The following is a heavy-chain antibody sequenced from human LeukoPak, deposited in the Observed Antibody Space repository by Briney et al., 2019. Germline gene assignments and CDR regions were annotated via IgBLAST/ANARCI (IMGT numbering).Heavy chain of an antibody. V-gene: IGHV1-46*03. CDR3: AREGYYGSGSYYNY. CDR1: GSTFPIYY. Sequence: ASVQVSCHASGSTFPIYYMHWVRQAPGQGLEWMGIINPSGGSTSYAQKFQGRVTMTRDTSTSTVYMELSSLRSEDTAVYYCAREGYYGSGSYYNYWGQGTLVTVSS. J-gene: IGHJ4*02. D-gene: IGHD3-10*01. CDR2: INPSGGST.